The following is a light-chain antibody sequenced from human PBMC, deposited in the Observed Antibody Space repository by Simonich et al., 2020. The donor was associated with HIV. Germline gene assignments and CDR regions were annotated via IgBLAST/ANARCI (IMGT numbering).Light chain of an antibody. CDR3: SSYTSSSTVV. CDR2: NVS. CDR1: SSDFGGYNS. Sequence: QSALTQPASVSGSPGQSIPISCTGTSSDFGGYNSVSWYQQHPGKAPKLMIYNVSNRPSGVSNRFSGSKSGNTAALTISGLQAEDEADYHCSSYTSSSTVVFGGGTKVTVL. J-gene: IGLJ2*01. V-gene: IGLV2-14*03.